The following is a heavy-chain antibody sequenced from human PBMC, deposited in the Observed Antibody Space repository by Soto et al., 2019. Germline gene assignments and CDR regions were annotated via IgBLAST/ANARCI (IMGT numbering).Heavy chain of an antibody. V-gene: IGHV3-7*05. CDR2: IKQDGSEK. J-gene: IGHJ4*02. CDR3: ARVTYYYDSSGPATGCFDY. Sequence: GGSLRLSCAASGFTFSSYWMSWVRQAPGKGLEWVANIKQDGSEKYYVDSVKGRFTISRDNAKNSLYLQMNSLRAEDTAVYYCARVTYYYDSSGPATGCFDYCGQGTLVTVSS. CDR1: GFTFSSYW. D-gene: IGHD3-22*01.